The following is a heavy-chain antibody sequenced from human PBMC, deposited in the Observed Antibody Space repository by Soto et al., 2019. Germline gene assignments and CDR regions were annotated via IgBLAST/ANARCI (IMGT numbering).Heavy chain of an antibody. CDR1: GYAFTTYG. CDR3: ARGRYGDY. CDR2: ISAHNGNT. Sequence: QVHLVQSGAEVKKPGASLTVSCQGSGYAFTTYGITWVRQAPGQGLEWMGWISAHNGNTNYAQKLQGRVTVTRDTSTSTAYMELRSLISDDTAVYYCARGRYGDYWGQGALVTVPS. D-gene: IGHD1-1*01. J-gene: IGHJ4*02. V-gene: IGHV1-18*01.